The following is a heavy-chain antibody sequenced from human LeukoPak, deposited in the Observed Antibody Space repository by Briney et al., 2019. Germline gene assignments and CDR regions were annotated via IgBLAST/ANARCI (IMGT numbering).Heavy chain of an antibody. CDR2: INPSGGST. D-gene: IGHD4-23*01. CDR1: GHSLTSYS. V-gene: IGHV1-46*01. Sequence: PGASVKVSCKAFGHSLTSYSMHWVRQAPGQGLEWMGIINPSGGSTSYAQKFQGRVTMTRDMSTSTDYMELSSLRSEDTAVYYCARDNSVEDTAWWFDPWGQGTLVTVSS. J-gene: IGHJ5*02. CDR3: ARDNSVEDTAWWFDP.